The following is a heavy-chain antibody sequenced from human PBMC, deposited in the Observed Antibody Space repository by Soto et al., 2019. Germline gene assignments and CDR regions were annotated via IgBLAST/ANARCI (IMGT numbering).Heavy chain of an antibody. J-gene: IGHJ6*02. CDR2: IYWDDDR. V-gene: IGHV2-5*02. D-gene: IGHD3-9*01. Sequence: QITLKESGPTLVKPTQTLTLTCTFSGFSLSSSGVGVAWIRQPPGKALEWLALIYWDDDRRYSPSLKTRLTITKDTSKNQVVLTMTNMDPVDTATYYCAHLPPHYDILPGYGYYALDVWGQGTTVTVSS. CDR3: AHLPPHYDILPGYGYYALDV. CDR1: GFSLSSSGVG.